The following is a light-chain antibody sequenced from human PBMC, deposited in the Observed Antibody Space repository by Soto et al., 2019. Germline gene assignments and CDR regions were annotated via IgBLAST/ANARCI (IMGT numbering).Light chain of an antibody. V-gene: IGKV3-20*01. CDR1: QSVSSSY. J-gene: IGKJ4*01. Sequence: EIVLTQSPGTLSLSPGERATLSCRASQSVSSSYLAWYQQKPGRAPRLLIYGASNRATGIPDRFSGSGSGTDFTLTISRLEPEDFAVYYCQQYDNSPLTFGGGTKGDIK. CDR3: QQYDNSPLT. CDR2: GAS.